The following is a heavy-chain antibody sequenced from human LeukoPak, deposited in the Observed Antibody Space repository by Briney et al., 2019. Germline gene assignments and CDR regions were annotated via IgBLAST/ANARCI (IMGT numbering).Heavy chain of an antibody. CDR3: ARYQPPDFDY. V-gene: IGHV4-59*01. Sequence: SQTLSLTSTVSVGSISRYYWSWIRQSPGKALECIGYIYYNGDTYYNPSLQSRVTISLDKSKSQFSLKLGSVTAADTAVYYCARYQPPDFDYWGQGTLVTVSS. CDR1: VGSISRYY. CDR2: IYYNGDT. D-gene: IGHD1-14*01. J-gene: IGHJ4*02.